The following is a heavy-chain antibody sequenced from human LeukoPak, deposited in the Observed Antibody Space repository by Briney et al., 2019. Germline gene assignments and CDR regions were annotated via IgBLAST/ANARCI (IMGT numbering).Heavy chain of an antibody. Sequence: GGSLRLSCAASGFTFNYYSMNWVRQAPGKGLEWVSYISSDSDTVFYADSVMGRFTISRDNGQNSLYLQMNSLRAEDTAVYFCARVKVRVGVGAFDYWGQGTLVTVSS. J-gene: IGHJ4*02. D-gene: IGHD3-3*01. CDR1: GFTFNYYS. CDR3: ARVKVRVGVGAFDY. CDR2: ISSDSDTV. V-gene: IGHV3-48*01.